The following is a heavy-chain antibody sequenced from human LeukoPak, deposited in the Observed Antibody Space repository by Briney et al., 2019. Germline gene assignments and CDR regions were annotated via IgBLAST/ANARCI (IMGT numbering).Heavy chain of an antibody. V-gene: IGHV1-18*01. J-gene: IGHJ4*02. CDR1: GYTFTSYG. CDR3: AIIYYYDSSGYYSGDY. D-gene: IGHD3-22*01. Sequence: ASVKVSCKASGYTFTSYGISWVRQAPGQGLEWMGWISAYNGNTNYAQKLQGRVTMTTDTSTSTAYMELRSLRSDDTAVYYCAIIYYYDSSGYYSGDYWGQGTLVTVSS. CDR2: ISAYNGNT.